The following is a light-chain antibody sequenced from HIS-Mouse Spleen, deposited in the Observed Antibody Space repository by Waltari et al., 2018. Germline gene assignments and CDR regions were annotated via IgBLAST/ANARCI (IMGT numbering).Light chain of an antibody. CDR3: QVWDSSSDHVV. V-gene: IGLV3-21*03. CDR2: DDS. Sequence: SYVLTQPPSVSVAPGKTARITCGGNNIGSKSVHWYQQKPGQAPVLVVYDDSDRPPGIPDRFSGSNSGNTATLTISRVEAGDEADYYCQVWDSSSDHVVFGGGTKLTVL. J-gene: IGLJ2*01. CDR1: NIGSKS.